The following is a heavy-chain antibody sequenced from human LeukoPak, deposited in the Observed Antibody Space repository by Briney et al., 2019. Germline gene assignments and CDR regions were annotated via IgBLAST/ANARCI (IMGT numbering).Heavy chain of an antibody. CDR1: GFTFSSYW. J-gene: IGHJ4*02. CDR3: ARANEYYYDSRGYYPFDD. Sequence: GRSLRLSCAASGFTFSSYWMSWVRQAPGKGLEWVANIKQDGSEKYYVDSVKGQFTISRDNAKNMLYLQMNSLRAEDTAVYYCARANEYYYDSRGYYPFDDWGQGTLVTVSS. CDR2: IKQDGSEK. D-gene: IGHD3-22*01. V-gene: IGHV3-7*01.